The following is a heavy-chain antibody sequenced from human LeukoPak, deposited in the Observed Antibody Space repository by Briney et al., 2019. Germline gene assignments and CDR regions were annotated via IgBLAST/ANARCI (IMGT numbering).Heavy chain of an antibody. V-gene: IGHV4-59*08. CDR2: VFDSGRT. J-gene: IGHJ4*02. CDR3: ARQQGDGYNDFDY. Sequence: SETLSPTCTVSGGSMTTHHWNWIRQTPGKGLEWIGYVFDSGRTKVNPSLTSRVTLSTDTSKNQLSLRLSSVTAADTAVYYCARQQGDGYNDFDYWGQGTLVTVSS. D-gene: IGHD5-24*01. CDR1: GGSMTTHH.